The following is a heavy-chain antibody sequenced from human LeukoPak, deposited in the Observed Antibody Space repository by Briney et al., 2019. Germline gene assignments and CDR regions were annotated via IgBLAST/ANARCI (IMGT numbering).Heavy chain of an antibody. Sequence: SETLSLTCTVSGESISGFYWNWIRQPPGKGLEWIGYMYYSGSTDYNPSLKGRVTISIDTSKNQFSLKLSSVTAADTAVYYCARRRATQTADFDYWGQGTLVTVSS. CDR1: GESISGFY. CDR3: ARRRATQTADFDY. D-gene: IGHD5-12*01. CDR2: MYYSGST. V-gene: IGHV4-59*08. J-gene: IGHJ4*02.